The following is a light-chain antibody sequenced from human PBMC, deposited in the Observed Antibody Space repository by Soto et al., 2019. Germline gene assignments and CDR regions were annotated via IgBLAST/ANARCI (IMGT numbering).Light chain of an antibody. V-gene: IGKV3-20*01. J-gene: IGKJ4*01. CDR1: QSVSSSY. Sequence: DSVLTQSPGTLSLSPGERASLSCRASQSVSSSYLAWYQQKPGQAPRLLIYGASSRATGIPDRFSGSGSGTDFTLTLSRLEPEDFAVYYCQQYGSSPPLTFGGGTKVDIK. CDR2: GAS. CDR3: QQYGSSPPLT.